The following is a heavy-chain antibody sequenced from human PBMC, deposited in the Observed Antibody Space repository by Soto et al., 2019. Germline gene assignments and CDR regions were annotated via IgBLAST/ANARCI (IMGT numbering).Heavy chain of an antibody. D-gene: IGHD3-3*02. CDR2: IYYSGST. J-gene: IGHJ6*03. V-gene: IGHV4-31*03. CDR3: ARVIRAALKPYYYYYMDV. CDR1: GGSISSGGDY. Sequence: SETMSLTCTVSGGSISSGGDYCSWIRQHPGKGLEWIGYIYYSGSTYYNPSLKSRVTISVATSKNQFSLKLSSVTAADTAVYYCARVIRAALKPYYYYYMDVWGKGTTVTVSS.